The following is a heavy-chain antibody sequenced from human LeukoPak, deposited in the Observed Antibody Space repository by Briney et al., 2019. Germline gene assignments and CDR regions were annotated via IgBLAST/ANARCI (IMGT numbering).Heavy chain of an antibody. J-gene: IGHJ4*02. CDR1: GGSISSSSYY. D-gene: IGHD6-13*01. CDR2: IYYSGST. V-gene: IGHV4-39*01. Sequence: WETLSLTCTVSGGSISSSSYYWGWIRQPPGKGLEWIGSIYYSGSTYYNPSLKSRVTISVDTSKNQFSLKLSSVTAADTAVYYCARVYSNHFDYWGQGTLVTVSS. CDR3: ARVYSNHFDY.